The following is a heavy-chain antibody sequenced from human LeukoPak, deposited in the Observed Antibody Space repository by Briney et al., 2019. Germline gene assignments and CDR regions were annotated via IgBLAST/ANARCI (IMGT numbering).Heavy chain of an antibody. CDR2: IKEDGSEK. CDR1: GFTFSSSW. CDR3: ARGGRPDS. Sequence: GGSLRLSCATSGFTFSSSWMSWVRQAPGKGLEWVANIKEDGSEKSYVDSVKGRFTISRDNAKNSLSLQMRSLRAEDTAVYSRARGGRPDSCGQGTLVTVSS. D-gene: IGHD3-10*01. J-gene: IGHJ4*02. V-gene: IGHV3-7*01.